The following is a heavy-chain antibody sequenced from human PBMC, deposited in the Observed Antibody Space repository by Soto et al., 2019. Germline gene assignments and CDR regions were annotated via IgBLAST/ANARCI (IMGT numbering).Heavy chain of an antibody. V-gene: IGHV3-30*18. CDR1: GFTFSSYG. Sequence: GGSLRLSCAASGFTFSSYGMHWVRQAPGKGLEWVAVISYDGSNKYYADSVKGRFTISRDNSKNTLYLQMNSLRAEDTAVYYCAKDLLGGYSSGWYSTIYYYYYGMDVWGQGTTVTVSS. CDR3: AKDLLGGYSSGWYSTIYYYYYGMDV. D-gene: IGHD6-19*01. J-gene: IGHJ6*02. CDR2: ISYDGSNK.